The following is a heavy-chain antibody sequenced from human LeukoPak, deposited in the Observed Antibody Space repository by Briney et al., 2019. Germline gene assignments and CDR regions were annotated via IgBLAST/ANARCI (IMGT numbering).Heavy chain of an antibody. D-gene: IGHD2-2*01. J-gene: IGHJ4*02. CDR2: ISPGGGTT. CDR3: AKVRSGSASWALQIFDN. V-gene: IGHV3-23*01. Sequence: LAGGSLRLSCAVSGFAFGSEAMSWVRQSPARGLEWVASISPGGGTTYYADYVKGRFTISRDNSNNTLYAQMNSLRAEDTAVYYCAKVRSGSASWALQIFDNWGQGTLVTVSS. CDR1: GFAFGSEA.